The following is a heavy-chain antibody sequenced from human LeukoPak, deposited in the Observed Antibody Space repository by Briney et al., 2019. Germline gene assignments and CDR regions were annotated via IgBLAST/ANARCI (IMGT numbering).Heavy chain of an antibody. D-gene: IGHD3-16*01. Sequence: GGSLRLSCAASGFTCSSYGMSWVRQAPGKGLEWVSFIRSDGGDKNYLDSVKGRFTISRDNSKNTLYLQMNSLRVEDTAVYYCAKGGTRGQFYFDCWGQGTLVTVSS. CDR3: AKGGTRGQFYFDC. V-gene: IGHV3-30*02. CDR2: IRSDGGDK. J-gene: IGHJ4*02. CDR1: GFTCSSYG.